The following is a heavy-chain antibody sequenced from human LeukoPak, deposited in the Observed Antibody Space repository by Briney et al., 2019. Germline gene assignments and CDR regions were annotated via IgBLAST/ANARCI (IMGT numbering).Heavy chain of an antibody. CDR3: ARGGVNPVDH. J-gene: IGHJ4*02. D-gene: IGHD1-14*01. CDR2: MNEYSTTI. CDR1: GFPFNSFW. Sequence: GGSQRLSCAASGFPFNSFWMHWVRQAPGKGLVWVSDMNEYSTTIRYADSVKGRFTISRDNAKSILYLQMNNLRAEDTAMYFCARGGVNPVDHWGQGTLVTVSS. V-gene: IGHV3-74*01.